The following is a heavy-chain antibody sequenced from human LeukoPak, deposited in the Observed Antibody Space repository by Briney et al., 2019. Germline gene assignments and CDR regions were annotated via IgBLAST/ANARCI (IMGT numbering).Heavy chain of an antibody. CDR2: IYYSGST. J-gene: IGHJ6*02. V-gene: IGHV4-39*07. CDR3: ARDRLGDLDYGMDV. Sequence: SETLSLTCTVSGGSISSSSYYWGWIRQPPGKGLEWIGSIYYSGSTYYNPSLKSRVTISVDTSKNQFSLKLSSVTAADTAVYYCARDRLGDLDYGMDVWGQGTTVTVSS. CDR1: GGSISSSSYY. D-gene: IGHD2-21*02.